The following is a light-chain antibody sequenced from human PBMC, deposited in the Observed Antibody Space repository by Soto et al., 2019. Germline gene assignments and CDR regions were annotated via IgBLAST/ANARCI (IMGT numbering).Light chain of an antibody. Sequence: QSVLTQPPSVSGAAGQRVTISCTGSSSNIGAGYDVHWYQQLPGRAPKLLIYGNTNRPSGVPDRFSGSKSGTSASLAITGLQAEDEADYYCLSFDSSLSVVFRGGNKLTVL. CDR1: SSNIGAGYD. CDR2: GNT. V-gene: IGLV1-40*01. CDR3: LSFDSSLSVV. J-gene: IGLJ2*01.